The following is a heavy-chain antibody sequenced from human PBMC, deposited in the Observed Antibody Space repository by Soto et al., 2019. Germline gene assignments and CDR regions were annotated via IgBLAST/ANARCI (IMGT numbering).Heavy chain of an antibody. CDR3: ARSTTWFYIDY. CDR1: GFSLSTTGMR. J-gene: IGHJ4*02. V-gene: IGHV2-70*04. D-gene: IGHD6-13*01. Sequence: SGPTLVNPTQTLTLTCTFSGFSLSTTGMRVSLVRQPPGKALEWLARIDWDNDKFYSTSLKTRLTISKNTSKSQVVLTLTNVDPADTATYYCARSTTWFYIDYWGQGSLVTVSS. CDR2: IDWDNDK.